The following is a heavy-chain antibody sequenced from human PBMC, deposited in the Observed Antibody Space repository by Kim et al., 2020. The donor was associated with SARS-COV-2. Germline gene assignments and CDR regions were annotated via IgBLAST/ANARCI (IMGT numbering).Heavy chain of an antibody. D-gene: IGHD3-10*01. J-gene: IGHJ5*02. CDR3: ARVALLWFGELPPFDP. V-gene: IGHV4-34*01. Sequence: SETLSLTCAVYGGSFSGYYWSWIRQPPGKGLEWIGEINHSGSTNYNPSLKSRVTISVDTSKNQFSLKLSSVTAADTAVYYCARVALLWFGELPPFDPWGQGTLVTVSS. CDR1: GGSFSGYY. CDR2: INHSGST.